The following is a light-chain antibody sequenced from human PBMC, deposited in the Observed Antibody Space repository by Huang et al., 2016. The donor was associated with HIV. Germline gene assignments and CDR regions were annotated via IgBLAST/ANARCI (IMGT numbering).Light chain of an antibody. Sequence: EIVLTQSPGTLSLSPGERATLSCRASQSISSSYLAWYQQKPGQAPWLLVYDASSRATCIPDRFSGSGSGTDFTLTITRLEPEDFAVYYCQKYGNSPLTFGGGTKVEI. J-gene: IGKJ4*01. CDR2: DAS. CDR1: QSISSSY. V-gene: IGKV3-20*01. CDR3: QKYGNSPLT.